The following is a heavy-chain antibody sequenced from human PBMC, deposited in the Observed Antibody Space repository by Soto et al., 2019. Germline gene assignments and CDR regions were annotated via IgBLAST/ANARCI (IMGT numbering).Heavy chain of an antibody. CDR3: ARGTYGDSDAFEF. J-gene: IGHJ3*01. CDR1: ADSFSLYG. D-gene: IGHD4-17*01. CDR2: ISTYNVNT. V-gene: IGHV1-18*01. Sequence: AAVQVSCKACADSFSLYGITWVRQAPGQGLEWMGWISTYNVNTKYTQKFQGRVTMTTDTSTSTVYIELRSLISDDTAVYYCARGTYGDSDAFEFWGQGTMVTVSS.